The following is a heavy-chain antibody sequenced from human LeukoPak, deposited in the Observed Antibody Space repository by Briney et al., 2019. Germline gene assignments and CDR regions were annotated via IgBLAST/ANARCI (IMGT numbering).Heavy chain of an antibody. CDR2: IKQDGSQK. CDR1: GFTISSYW. V-gene: IGHV3-7*01. CDR3: ARQLWFDY. J-gene: IGHJ4*02. Sequence: GGSLRLSCAASGFTISSYWMSWVRQSPGKGLEWVANIKQDGSQKYYVDSVKGRFTISRDNAKNSLYLQMNSLRAEDTAVYYCARQLWFDYWGQGTLVTVSS. D-gene: IGHD5-18*01.